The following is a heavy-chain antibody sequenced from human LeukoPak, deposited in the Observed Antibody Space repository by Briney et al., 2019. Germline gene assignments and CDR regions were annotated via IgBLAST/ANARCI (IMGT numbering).Heavy chain of an antibody. CDR2: ISAYNGNT. CDR3: AXXGAYXXPGGRWLDDYYYYYYMDV. V-gene: IGHV1-18*01. D-gene: IGHD3-22*01. J-gene: IGHJ6*03. Sequence: GASVKVSCKASGYTFTSYGISWVRQAPGQGLEWMGWISAYNGNTNYAQKLQGRVTMTTDTSTSTAYMELRSLRSDDTAVYYCAXXGAYXXPGGRWLDDYYYYYYMDVWGKGTTVTVSS. CDR1: GYTFTSYG.